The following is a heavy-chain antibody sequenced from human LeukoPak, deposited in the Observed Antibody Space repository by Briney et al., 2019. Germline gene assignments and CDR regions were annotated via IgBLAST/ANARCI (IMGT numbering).Heavy chain of an antibody. CDR2: IWFDGGKI. V-gene: IGHV3-33*06. CDR3: AEEEGFDY. CDR1: GFPFSSYV. Sequence: PAGRSLRLSCAASGFPFSSYVMHWLRQAPGKGLEWVAVIWFDGGKIYYADSVKGRFTISRDNSKNTLYLQMNSLRAEDTAVYYCAEEEGFDYWGQGTLVTVSS. J-gene: IGHJ4*02.